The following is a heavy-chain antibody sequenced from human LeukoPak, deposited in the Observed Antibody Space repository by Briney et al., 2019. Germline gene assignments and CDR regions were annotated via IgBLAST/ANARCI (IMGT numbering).Heavy chain of an antibody. CDR2: LSDTGDSR. V-gene: IGHV3-23*01. D-gene: IGHD2-2*01. J-gene: IGHJ6*03. CDR1: GFTLSKHP. CDR3: ANRKTSGGYYYYYMDV. Sequence: GGSLRLSCAASGFTLSKHPMYWVRQAPGKGLEWVSSLSDTGDSRHYADSVKGRFTISRDSARSALYLQMNSLRAEDTAVYYCANRKTSGGYYYYYMDVWGKGTTVTVSS.